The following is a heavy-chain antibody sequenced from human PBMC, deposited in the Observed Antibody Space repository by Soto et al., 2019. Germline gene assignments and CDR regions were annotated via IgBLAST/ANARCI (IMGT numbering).Heavy chain of an antibody. CDR1: GGSISSSSYY. V-gene: IGHV4-39*01. Sequence: LSLTCTVSGGSISSSSYYWGWIRQPPGKGLEWIGSIYYSGSTYYNPSLKSRVTISVDTSKNQFSLKLSSVTAADTAVYYCARTLGYCSGGSCYSFAFDIWGQGTMVTVSS. CDR2: IYYSGST. CDR3: ARTLGYCSGGSCYSFAFDI. D-gene: IGHD2-15*01. J-gene: IGHJ3*02.